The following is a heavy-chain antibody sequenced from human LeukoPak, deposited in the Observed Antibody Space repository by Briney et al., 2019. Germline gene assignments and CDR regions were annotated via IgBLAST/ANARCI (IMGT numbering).Heavy chain of an antibody. CDR3: ARHRYRVGSRCWFDP. CDR1: GDSISSSKKY. V-gene: IGHV4-39*01. CDR2: IYYSGNT. J-gene: IGHJ5*02. D-gene: IGHD1-14*01. Sequence: SETLSLTCTVSGDSISSSKKYWGWVRQPPGKGLEWIGSIYYSGNTYYNPSLKSRVTISLDTSRNQFSLKLSSVTAADTAVYYCARHRYRVGSRCWFDPWGQGTLVTVSS.